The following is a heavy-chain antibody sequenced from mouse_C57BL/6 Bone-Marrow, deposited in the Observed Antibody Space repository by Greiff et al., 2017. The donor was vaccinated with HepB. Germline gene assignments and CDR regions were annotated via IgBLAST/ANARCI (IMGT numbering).Heavy chain of an antibody. V-gene: IGHV1-26*01. Sequence: VQLQQSGPELVKPGASVKISCKASGYTFTDYYMNWVKQSHGKSLEWIGDINPNNGGTSYNQKFKGKATLTVDKSSSTAHMELRSLTSEDSAVYYCARRGDYWGQGTTLTVSS. CDR3: ARRGDY. CDR1: GYTFTDYY. J-gene: IGHJ2*01. CDR2: INPNNGGT.